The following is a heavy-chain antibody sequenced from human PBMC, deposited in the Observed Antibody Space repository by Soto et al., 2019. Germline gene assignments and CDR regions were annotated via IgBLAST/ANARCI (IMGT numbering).Heavy chain of an antibody. J-gene: IGHJ4*02. CDR2: INPSGGNT. D-gene: IGHD1-26*01. CDR1: GYTFTNYY. V-gene: IGHV1-46*01. CDR3: ARVSGSYSPFDY. Sequence: QVQLVQSGAEVKKPGASVKVSCKASGYTFTNYYIHWVRQAPGQGLEWMGIINPSGGNTSYTQKFQGRVTMIRDTSTSTVYMELSSLRSEDTAVYYCARVSGSYSPFDYWGQGTLVTVSS.